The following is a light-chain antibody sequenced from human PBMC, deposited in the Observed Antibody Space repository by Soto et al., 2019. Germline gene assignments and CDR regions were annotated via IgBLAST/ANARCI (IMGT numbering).Light chain of an antibody. CDR2: QVS. J-gene: IGKJ2*01. V-gene: IGKV2-30*01. CDR3: MQSTHWPYT. CDR1: LSPVYSDGNTY. Sequence: DVVMTQSPLSLTVTLGQPASISCRSSLSPVYSDGNTYLNWFQQRPGQSPRRLIYQVSNRYSGVPDRFSGSGSGTDFTRKISTVEGEDIGVYYCMQSTHWPYTFGQGTKLEIK.